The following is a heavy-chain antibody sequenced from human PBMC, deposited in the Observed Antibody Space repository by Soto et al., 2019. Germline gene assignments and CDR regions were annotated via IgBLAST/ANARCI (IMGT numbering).Heavy chain of an antibody. J-gene: IGHJ4*02. Sequence: SGGSLRLSCTGSGFTFSSYAMSWVRQAPGKGLEWVSAISGSGGSTYYADSVKGRFTISRDNSKNTLYLQMNSLRAEDTAVYYCAKGLGYCSGGSCYTEGYFDYWGQGTLVTVSS. CDR2: ISGSGGST. CDR3: AKGLGYCSGGSCYTEGYFDY. CDR1: GFTFSSYA. V-gene: IGHV3-23*01. D-gene: IGHD2-15*01.